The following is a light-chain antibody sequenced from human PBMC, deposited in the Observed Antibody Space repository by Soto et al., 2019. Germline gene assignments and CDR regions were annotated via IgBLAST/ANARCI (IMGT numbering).Light chain of an antibody. CDR2: GAS. CDR1: QSVNSN. J-gene: IGKJ1*01. CDR3: QHYNNWPPWT. V-gene: IGKV3-15*01. Sequence: EIVMTQSPATLSVSPGERVTLSCRASQSVNSNLAWYQQKPGQAPRLLIYGASIRATGIPARFSGSGSGTEFTLTISTLQSEDFAIYYCQHYNNWPPWTFGQGTKVDIK.